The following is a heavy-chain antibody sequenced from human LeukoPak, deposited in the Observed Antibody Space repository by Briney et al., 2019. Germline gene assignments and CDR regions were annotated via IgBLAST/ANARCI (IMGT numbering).Heavy chain of an antibody. CDR2: IYYSGST. CDR3: ARDPGGDYGNDAFDI. D-gene: IGHD4-17*01. J-gene: IGHJ3*02. V-gene: IGHV4-59*01. CDR1: GGSISSYY. Sequence: SETLSLTCTVSGGSISSYYWSWIRQPPGKGLEWIGYIYYSGSTNYNPSLKSRVTISVDTSKNQFSLKLSSVTAADTAVYYCARDPGGDYGNDAFDIWGQGTMVTVSS.